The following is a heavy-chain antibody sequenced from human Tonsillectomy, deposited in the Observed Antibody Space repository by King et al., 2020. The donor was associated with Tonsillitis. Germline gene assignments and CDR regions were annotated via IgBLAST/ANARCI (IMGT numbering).Heavy chain of an antibody. CDR1: GFTFSSYA. CDR3: AKDSNVGYPSTTYNFDY. Sequence: VQLVESGGGLVQPGGSLRLSCAASGFTFSSYAMSWVRQAPGKGLEWVSVIYSGDSRTYYADSVKGRFTISRDNSRNTLYLQMNSLRAEDTAVYYCAKDSNVGYPSTTYNFDYWGQGTLVTVSS. V-gene: IGHV3-23*03. D-gene: IGHD3-22*01. CDR2: IYSGDSRT. J-gene: IGHJ4*02.